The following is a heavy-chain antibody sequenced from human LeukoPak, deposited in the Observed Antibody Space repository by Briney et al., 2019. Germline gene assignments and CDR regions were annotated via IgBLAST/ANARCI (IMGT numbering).Heavy chain of an antibody. Sequence: ASVKVSYKASGGTFSSYAISWVRQAPGQGLEWMGGIIPIFGTANYAQKFQGRVTITTDESTSTAYMELSSLRSEDTAVYYCARPIEMDTIGADAFDIWGQGTMVTVSS. CDR2: IIPIFGTA. CDR1: GGTFSSYA. CDR3: ARPIEMDTIGADAFDI. D-gene: IGHD5-24*01. J-gene: IGHJ3*02. V-gene: IGHV1-69*05.